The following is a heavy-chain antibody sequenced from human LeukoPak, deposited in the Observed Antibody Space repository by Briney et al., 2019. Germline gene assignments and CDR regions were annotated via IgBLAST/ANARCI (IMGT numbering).Heavy chain of an antibody. J-gene: IGHJ3*02. V-gene: IGHV3-7*01. Sequence: GGSLRLSCAASGFTFSSYWMSWVRQAPGKGLEWVANIEQDGSEKYYVDSVKGRFTISRDNAKNSLYLQMNSLRAEDTAVYYCARGVSSWYPYDAFDIWGQGTMVTVSS. CDR3: ARGVSSWYPYDAFDI. CDR1: GFTFSSYW. CDR2: IEQDGSEK. D-gene: IGHD6-13*01.